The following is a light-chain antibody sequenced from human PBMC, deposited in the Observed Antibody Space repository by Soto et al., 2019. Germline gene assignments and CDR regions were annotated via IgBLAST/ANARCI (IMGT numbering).Light chain of an antibody. CDR2: AVS. CDR3: SPFTKSSTYI. Sequence: QSVLTQPASVSGSPGQSITISCTGTSSDVGGYNYVSWYQQPPGKAPKLIIYAVSNRPSGVSNRFSGSKSGSTASLTITGLQADAEGDYYCSPFTKSSTYIFGHGTKVTV. V-gene: IGLV2-14*01. J-gene: IGLJ1*01. CDR1: SSDVGGYNY.